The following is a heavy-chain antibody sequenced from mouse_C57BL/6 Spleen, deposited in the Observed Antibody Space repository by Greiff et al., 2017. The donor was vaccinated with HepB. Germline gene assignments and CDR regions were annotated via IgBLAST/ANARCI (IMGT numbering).Heavy chain of an antibody. CDR2: INPNNGGT. J-gene: IGHJ3*01. CDR1: GYTFTDYN. CDR3: ARYGSSLPFAY. Sequence: EVQRVESGPELVKPGASVKMSCKASGYTFTDYNMHWVKQSHGKSLEWIGYINPNNGGTSYNQKFKGKATLTVNKSSSTAYMELRSLTSEDSAVYYCARYGSSLPFAYWGQGTLVTVSA. V-gene: IGHV1-22*01. D-gene: IGHD1-1*01.